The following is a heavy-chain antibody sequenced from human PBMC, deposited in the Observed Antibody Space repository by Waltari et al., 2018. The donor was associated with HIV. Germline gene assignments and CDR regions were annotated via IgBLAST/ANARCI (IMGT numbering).Heavy chain of an antibody. D-gene: IGHD1-7*01. J-gene: IGHJ6*02. Sequence: EVQVVESGGDLVQPGGSLRLSCEASGFTLSNYHMNWVRQAPGKVLECISYVSISSTYIYYADSVKGRFTISRDTAKNSLSLQMNSLRDEDTAVYYCARDATTTWQNYYYGMDVWGQGTTVTVSS. V-gene: IGHV3-48*02. CDR3: ARDATTTWQNYYYGMDV. CDR1: GFTLSNYH. CDR2: VSISSTYI.